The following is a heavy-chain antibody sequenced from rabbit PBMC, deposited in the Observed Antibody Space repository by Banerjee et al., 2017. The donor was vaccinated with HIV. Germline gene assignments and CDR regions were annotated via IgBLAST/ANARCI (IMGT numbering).Heavy chain of an antibody. V-gene: IGHV1S45*01. J-gene: IGHJ4*01. CDR2: IYTGSSGNT. CDR3: ARDGDL. CDR1: GFSFSSSYW. Sequence: QEQLEESGGDLVKPGGTLTLTCTASGFSFSSSYWICWVRQAPGKGLEWIGCIYTGSSGNTYYASWAKGRFTISKSTSLNTVTLKMTSLTAADTATYFCARDGDLWGQGTLVTVS. D-gene: IGHD2-1*01.